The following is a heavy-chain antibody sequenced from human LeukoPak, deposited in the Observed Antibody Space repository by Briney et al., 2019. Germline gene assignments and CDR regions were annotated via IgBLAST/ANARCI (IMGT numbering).Heavy chain of an antibody. V-gene: IGHV3-21*01. CDR3: ARVASVMVTYYYMDV. D-gene: IGHD5-18*01. Sequence: GGSLRLSCAASGFTFSSYSMNWVRQAPGKGLEWVSSISSSSSYIYYADSVKGRFTISRDNAKNSLYLQMNSLRAEDTAVYYCARVASVMVTYYYMDVWGKGTTVTISS. J-gene: IGHJ6*03. CDR1: GFTFSSYS. CDR2: ISSSSSYI.